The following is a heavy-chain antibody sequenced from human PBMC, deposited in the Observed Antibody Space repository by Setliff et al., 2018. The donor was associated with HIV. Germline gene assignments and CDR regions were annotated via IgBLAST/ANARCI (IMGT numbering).Heavy chain of an antibody. CDR3: ARGVVSVVVVAATTYYYYVMDV. J-gene: IGHJ6*02. CDR1: GGPFSGYY. V-gene: IGHV4-34*01. CDR2: INHSGST. Sequence: PSETLSLTCAVYGGPFSGYYWSWIRQPPGKGLEWIGEINHSGSTNYNPSLKSRVTISVDTSKNQFSLKLSSVTAADTAAYYCARGVVSVVVVAATTYYYYVMDVWGQGTTVTVSS. D-gene: IGHD2-15*01.